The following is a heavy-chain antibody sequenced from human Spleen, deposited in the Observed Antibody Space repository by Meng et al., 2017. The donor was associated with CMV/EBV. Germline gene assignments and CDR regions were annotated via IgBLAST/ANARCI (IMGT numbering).Heavy chain of an antibody. CDR2: ISTYNGNR. D-gene: IGHD3-16*01. V-gene: IGHV1-18*01. CDR1: GYTFTSYG. J-gene: IGHJ6*02. CDR3: ARGGPGEYYSGMDV. Sequence: ASVKVSCKASGYTFTSYGISWVRQAPGQGLEWMGWISTYNGNRNYAQKFQGRVTMTTDTSTSTAYMELRSLRSDDTAVYYCARGGPGEYYSGMDVWGQGTLVTVSS.